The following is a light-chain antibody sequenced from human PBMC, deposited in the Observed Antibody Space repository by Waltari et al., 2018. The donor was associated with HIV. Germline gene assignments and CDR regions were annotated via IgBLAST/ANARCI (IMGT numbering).Light chain of an antibody. CDR1: RGAVGPYNF. J-gene: IGLJ1*01. CDR3: SSYTSRDTFV. V-gene: IGLV2-14*01. Sequence: QSALTQPAAVSGSPGQSITISCTGARGAVGPYNFFSWYQQLPGKAPKLIIYEVSNRPSGLSNRFSGSKSGNTASLTISGLQAEDEGYYYCSSYTSRDTFVFGTGTEVTVL. CDR2: EVS.